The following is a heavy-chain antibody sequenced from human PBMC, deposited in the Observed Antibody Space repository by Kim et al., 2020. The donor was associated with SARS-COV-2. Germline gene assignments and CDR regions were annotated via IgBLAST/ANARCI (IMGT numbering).Heavy chain of an antibody. Sequence: SETLSLTCTVSGGSISSYYWSWIRQPPGKGLEWIGYIYYSGSTNYNPSLKSRVTISVDTSKNQFSLKLSSVTAADTAVYYCARGWVGATTWFDPWGQGTL. J-gene: IGHJ5*02. CDR2: IYYSGST. CDR1: GGSISSYY. CDR3: ARGWVGATTWFDP. D-gene: IGHD1-26*01. V-gene: IGHV4-59*01.